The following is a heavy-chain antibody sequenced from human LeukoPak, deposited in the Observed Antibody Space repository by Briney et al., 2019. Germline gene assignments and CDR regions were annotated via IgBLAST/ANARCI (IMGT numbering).Heavy chain of an antibody. V-gene: IGHV3-53*01. CDR1: GFIVSSNY. J-gene: IGHJ4*02. D-gene: IGHD6-19*01. Sequence: PGGSLRLSSAASGFIVSSNYMSWVRQAPGKGLEWVSLIYSGGTTYCADSVKGRFTISRDNSKNTLYLQMNSLRAEDTAVYYCARLRGWFDYWGQGTLVTVSS. CDR2: IYSGGTT. CDR3: ARLRGWFDY.